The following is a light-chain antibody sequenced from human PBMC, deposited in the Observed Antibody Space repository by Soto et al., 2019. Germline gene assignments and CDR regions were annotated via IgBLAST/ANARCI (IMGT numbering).Light chain of an antibody. J-gene: IGKJ1*01. CDR1: RIFLYSSNNKNY. V-gene: IGKV4-1*01. CDR3: QQCYSHPWT. CDR2: WAS. Sequence: IVMTQSPSSLAMALRDWGAFNLNSSRIFLYSSNNKNYLAWYQQTPGPPPQLLIYWASTRESGVPDRFSGSGSGTDFTLTINSLQAEDVAVYYCQQCYSHPWTFGQGTKVDIK.